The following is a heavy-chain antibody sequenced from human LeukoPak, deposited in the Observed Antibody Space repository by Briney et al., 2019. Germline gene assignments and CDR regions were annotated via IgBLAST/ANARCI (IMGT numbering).Heavy chain of an antibody. Sequence: GGSLRLSCAASGFTFSNYWMHWVRQAPGKGLEWVSVIYSGGSTYYADSVKGRFTISRDNSKNTLYLQMNSLRAEDTAVYYCARERLKSWFDPWGQGTLVTVSS. CDR3: ARERLKSWFDP. CDR2: IYSGGST. D-gene: IGHD4-17*01. V-gene: IGHV3-53*01. J-gene: IGHJ5*02. CDR1: GFTFSNYW.